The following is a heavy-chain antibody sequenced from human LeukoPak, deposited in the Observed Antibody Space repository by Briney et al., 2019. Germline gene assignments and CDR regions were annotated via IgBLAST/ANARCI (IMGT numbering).Heavy chain of an antibody. CDR1: GFIFSSQW. D-gene: IGHD3-9*01. J-gene: IGHJ4*02. Sequence: GGSLRLSCAASGFIFSSQWMHWVRQAPGKGLEWVANIKEDGSEKKYLDSVKGRFTISRDNARNSLYLQMNSLRAEDTGVYFCARLTGGSPDDNWGQGTLATVSS. V-gene: IGHV3-7*01. CDR3: ARLTGGSPDDN. CDR2: IKEDGSEK.